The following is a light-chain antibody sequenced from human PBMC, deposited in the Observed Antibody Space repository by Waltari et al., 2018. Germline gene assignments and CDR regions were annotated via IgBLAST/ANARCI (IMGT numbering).Light chain of an antibody. Sequence: EIVLTQSQATLSLSPGERATLSCGASQSVSSSYLAWYQQNPGLAPRLLIYDASSRATGIPDMFSGSGSGTDFTLTISRLEPEDFAVYYCQQYGSSPETFGQGTKVEIK. CDR3: QQYGSSPET. J-gene: IGKJ1*01. CDR1: QSVSSSY. V-gene: IGKV3D-20*01. CDR2: DAS.